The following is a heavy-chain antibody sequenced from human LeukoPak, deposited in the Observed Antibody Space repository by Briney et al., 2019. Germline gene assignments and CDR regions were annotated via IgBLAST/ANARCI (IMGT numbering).Heavy chain of an antibody. CDR2: IRYDGSNK. CDR3: ARDRSTKYYYDSSGYYDY. CDR1: GFTFSSYG. D-gene: IGHD3-22*01. J-gene: IGHJ4*02. Sequence: GGSLRLSCAASGFTFSSYGMHWVRQAPGKGLEWVAFIRYDGSNKYYADSVKGRFTISRDNSKNTLYLQMNSLRAEDTAVYYCARDRSTKYYYDSSGYYDYWGQGTLVTVSS. V-gene: IGHV3-30*02.